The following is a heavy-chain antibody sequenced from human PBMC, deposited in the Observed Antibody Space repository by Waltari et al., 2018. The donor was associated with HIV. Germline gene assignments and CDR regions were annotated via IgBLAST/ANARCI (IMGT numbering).Heavy chain of an antibody. CDR2: ISWNSGST. CDR3: AKDTHSSGWYGELVY. Sequence: EVQLVESGGGLVQPGRSLRLSCAASGFPFDAFAMPWVRQAPGKGLEWVSGISWNSGSTGYADSVKGRFTISRDNAKNSLYLQMNSLRAEDTALYYCAKDTHSSGWYGELVYWGQGTLVTVSS. CDR1: GFPFDAFA. J-gene: IGHJ4*02. D-gene: IGHD6-19*01. V-gene: IGHV3-9*01.